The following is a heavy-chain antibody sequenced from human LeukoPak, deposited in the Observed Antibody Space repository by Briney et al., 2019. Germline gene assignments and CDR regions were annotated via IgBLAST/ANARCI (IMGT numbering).Heavy chain of an antibody. Sequence: GGSLRLSCAASGFTFSSYWMSWVRQAPGKGLEWVANIKQDGSEKYYVDSVKGRFTISRDNAKNSLYLQMNSQRAEDTAVYYCARPERGQGTLFDYWGQGTLVTVSS. J-gene: IGHJ4*02. CDR2: IKQDGSEK. D-gene: IGHD3-10*01. V-gene: IGHV3-7*01. CDR1: GFTFSSYW. CDR3: ARPERGQGTLFDY.